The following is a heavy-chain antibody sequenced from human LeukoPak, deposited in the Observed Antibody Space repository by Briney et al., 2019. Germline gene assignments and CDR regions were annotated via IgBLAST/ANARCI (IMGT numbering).Heavy chain of an antibody. CDR3: ARDSVTCRGCAFDG. J-gene: IGHJ3*01. CDR1: GFTLSHYY. Sequence: PGGSLRLSCAASGFTLSHYYMSWVRQAPGKGLEWVANFNPDGSKRDYVDSVKGRFTIFRDNAKNSLYLQMNSLRAEDTAGFYGARDSVTCRGCAFDGWGDGGIVTVSS. D-gene: IGHD1-26*01. CDR2: FNPDGSKR. V-gene: IGHV3-7*01.